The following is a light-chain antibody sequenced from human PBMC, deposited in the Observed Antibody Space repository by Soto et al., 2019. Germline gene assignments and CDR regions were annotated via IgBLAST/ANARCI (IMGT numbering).Light chain of an antibody. Sequence: QAVVPQSSSASASLGSSVKLTCTLSSGHSTYIIAWHQQQPGKAPRYLMKLEGSGSYNRGSGVPDRFSGSSSGADRYLTISNLQSEDEADYYCETWDSNTRVFGGGTQLTVL. CDR2: LEGSGSY. CDR1: SGHSTYI. CDR3: ETWDSNTRV. V-gene: IGLV4-60*03. J-gene: IGLJ2*01.